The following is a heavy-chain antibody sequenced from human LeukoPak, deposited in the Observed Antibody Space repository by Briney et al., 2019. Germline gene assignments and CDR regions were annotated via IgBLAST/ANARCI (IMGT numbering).Heavy chain of an antibody. CDR1: GYTFTSYG. J-gene: IGHJ3*02. D-gene: IGHD6-13*01. V-gene: IGHV1-18*01. Sequence: ASVKVSCKASGYTFTSYGISWVRQAPGQGLEWMGWISAYNGNTNYAQKLQGRVTMTTDTSTSTAYMELRSLRSDDTAVYYCARGAIAAAGTSDDAFDIWGQGTMVTVSS. CDR2: ISAYNGNT. CDR3: ARGAIAAAGTSDDAFDI.